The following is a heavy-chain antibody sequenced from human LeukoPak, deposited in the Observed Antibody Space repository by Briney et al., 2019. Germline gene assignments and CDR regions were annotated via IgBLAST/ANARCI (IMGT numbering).Heavy chain of an antibody. CDR1: GFTFDNYS. Sequence: GRSLRLSCAASGFTFDNYSMHWVRQAPGKGLEWLSIISWNSGYIGYADSVKGRFTISRDNAKKSLDLQMNSLRAEDTAFYYCAKVRATYSSGYFFDYWGQGTLVSVSS. CDR3: AKVRATYSSGYFFDY. V-gene: IGHV3-9*01. D-gene: IGHD6-19*01. J-gene: IGHJ4*02. CDR2: ISWNSGYI.